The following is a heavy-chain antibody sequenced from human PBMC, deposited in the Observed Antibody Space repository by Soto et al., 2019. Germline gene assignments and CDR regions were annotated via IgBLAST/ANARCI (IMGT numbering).Heavy chain of an antibody. Sequence: GGSLRLSCVASGFTFSLYSMVWVRRPPGKGLEWVSSISPSSTFIYYADSLQGRFSISRDNAKNSLYLQMDSLRVEDTATYFCVCGRASARGFDYWGQGTLVTVSS. CDR2: ISPSSTFI. V-gene: IGHV3-21*01. CDR3: VCGRASARGFDY. CDR1: GFTFSLYS. D-gene: IGHD3-16*01. J-gene: IGHJ4*02.